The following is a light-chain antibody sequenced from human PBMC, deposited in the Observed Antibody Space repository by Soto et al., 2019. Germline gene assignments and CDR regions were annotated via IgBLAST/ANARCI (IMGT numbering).Light chain of an antibody. CDR3: QQYGSSPTT. CDR2: DAS. J-gene: IGKJ4*01. Sequence: EMVLTQSPATLSLSPGERATLSCVASQSVSSSYLAWYQQKPGLAPRLLIYDASSRATGIPDRFSGSGSGTDFTLTISRLEPEDFAVYYCQQYGSSPTTFGGGTKVDIK. V-gene: IGKV3D-20*01. CDR1: QSVSSSY.